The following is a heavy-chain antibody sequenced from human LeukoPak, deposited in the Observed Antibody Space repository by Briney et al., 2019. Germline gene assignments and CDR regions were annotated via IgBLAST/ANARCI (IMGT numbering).Heavy chain of an antibody. CDR1: GGSFSGYY. V-gene: IGHV4-34*01. D-gene: IGHD3-16*02. CDR3: ARQHYDYVWGSYRYWFDP. J-gene: IGHJ5*02. Sequence: SETLSLTCAVYGGSFSGYYWSWIRQPPGKGLEWIGEINHSGSTNCNPSLKNRVTISVDTSKNQFSLKLSSVTAADTAVYYCARQHYDYVWGSYRYWFDPWGQGTLVTVSS. CDR2: INHSGST.